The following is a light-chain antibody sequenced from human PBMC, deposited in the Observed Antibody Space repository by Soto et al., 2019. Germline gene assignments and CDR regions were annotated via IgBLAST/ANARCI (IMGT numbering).Light chain of an antibody. CDR2: AAS. CDR1: QSISSY. V-gene: IGKV1-39*01. J-gene: IGKJ4*01. CDR3: QQSYTAPLT. Sequence: DIQMTQSPSSLSASVGDRVTITCRQSQSISSYLNWYQQKPGKAPKLLIYAASSLQRGVPSRFSGSGSGTDFTLTIISLQPEDFAAYYCQQSYTAPLTFGGGTKVYLK.